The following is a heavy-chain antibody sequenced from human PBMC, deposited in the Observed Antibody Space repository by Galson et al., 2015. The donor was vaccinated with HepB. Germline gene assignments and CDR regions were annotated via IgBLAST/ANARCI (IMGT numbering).Heavy chain of an antibody. V-gene: IGHV1-58*01. CDR2: IVVGSGNT. J-gene: IGHJ4*02. D-gene: IGHD5-12*01. CDR3: VFLRGNDLKPLDY. CDR1: GFTFTSSA. Sequence: SVKVSCKASGFTFTSSAVQWVRQARGRRLEWIGWIVVGSGNTHYAQKFQERVTITRDMSTSTAYMELSSLRSEDTAVYYCVFLRGNDLKPLDYWGQGILVTVSS.